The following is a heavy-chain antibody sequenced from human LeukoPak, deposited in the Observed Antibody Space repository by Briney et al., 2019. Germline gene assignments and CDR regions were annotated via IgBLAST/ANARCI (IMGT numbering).Heavy chain of an antibody. D-gene: IGHD3-22*01. CDR1: GFTFSSYE. CDR2: ISSGGTI. V-gene: IGHV3-48*03. J-gene: IGHJ4*02. Sequence: PGGSLRLSCAASGFTFSSYEMNWVRQAPGKRLEWVSYISSGGTIYYADSVKGRFTISRDNAKNSLYLQMNSLRAEDMALYYCAKSLHDSSGYYYFDYWGQGTLVTVSS. CDR3: AKSLHDSSGYYYFDY.